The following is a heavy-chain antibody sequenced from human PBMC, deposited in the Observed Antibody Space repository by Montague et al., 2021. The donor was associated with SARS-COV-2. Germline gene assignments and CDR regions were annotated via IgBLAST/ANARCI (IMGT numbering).Heavy chain of an antibody. CDR1: GFSFSSFT. D-gene: IGHD2-2*01. V-gene: IGHV3-21*01. J-gene: IGHJ2*01. CDR2: ISSNSKYI. Sequence: SLRLSCAASGFSFSSFTMNWVRQAPGKGLERVSSISSNSKYIYYADSVKGRFTISRDNAKNSLYVQMNSLRAEDTAVYYCARLPGLRCSFTSCYYWYFDLWGRGTLVTVSS. CDR3: ARLPGLRCSFTSCYYWYFDL.